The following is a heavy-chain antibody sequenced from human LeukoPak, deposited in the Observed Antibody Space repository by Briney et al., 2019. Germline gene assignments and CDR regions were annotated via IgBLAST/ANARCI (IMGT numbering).Heavy chain of an antibody. CDR3: ARGTSFKDF. CDR1: GASISSGDSY. Sequence: MTSQTLSLTCNVSGASISSGDSYWSWIRQPPGKGLEWIGYIYSSGDTYYTPSLKSRVFISRDTSKNQFSLRLSSVTAADTAVYYCARGTSFKDFWGQGTLVTVSS. CDR2: IYSSGDT. V-gene: IGHV4-30-4*08. J-gene: IGHJ4*02. D-gene: IGHD2-2*01.